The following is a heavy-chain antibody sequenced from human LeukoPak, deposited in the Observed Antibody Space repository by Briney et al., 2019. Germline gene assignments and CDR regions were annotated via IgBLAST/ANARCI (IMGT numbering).Heavy chain of an antibody. CDR1: GFTFSSYW. J-gene: IGHJ4*02. D-gene: IGHD6-19*01. V-gene: IGHV3-7*01. CDR2: INQDGSEK. CDR3: ARDHTVAGIVFDS. Sequence: GGSLRLSCAASGFTFSSYWMNWARQAPGKGLEWVANINQDGSEKYYVDSVKGRFTISRDNAENSLDLQMNRLRAEDTAVYYCARDHTVAGIVFDSWGQGTLVTVSS.